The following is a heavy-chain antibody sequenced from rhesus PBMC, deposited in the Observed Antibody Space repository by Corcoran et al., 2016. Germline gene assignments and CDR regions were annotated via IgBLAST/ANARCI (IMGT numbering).Heavy chain of an antibody. V-gene: IGHV4-65*01. J-gene: IGHJ4*01. CDR3: ARFSDWGDYYPLFDY. Sequence: QVQLQESGPGLVKPSETLSLTCAVSGGSVSSSNWWSWIRQPPGKGLERIGYISGSSGSTYYNPSLKSRVTISTDTSKNQFSLKLSSVTAADTAVYYCARFSDWGDYYPLFDYWGQGVLVTVSS. CDR2: ISGSSGST. CDR1: GGSVSSSNW. D-gene: IGHD3-34*01.